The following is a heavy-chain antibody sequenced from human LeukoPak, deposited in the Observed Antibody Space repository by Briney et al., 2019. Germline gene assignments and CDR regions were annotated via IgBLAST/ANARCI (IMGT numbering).Heavy chain of an antibody. J-gene: IGHJ4*02. Sequence: GASVKVSCKASGGTFSSYAINWVRQAPGQGLEWMGGIIPIFGTANYAQKFQGRVTITTDESTSTAYMELSSLRSEDTAVYYCARVTGLAVDYWGQGTLVTVSS. CDR3: ARVTGLAVDY. CDR2: IIPIFGTA. CDR1: GGTFSSYA. V-gene: IGHV1-69*05. D-gene: IGHD3/OR15-3a*01.